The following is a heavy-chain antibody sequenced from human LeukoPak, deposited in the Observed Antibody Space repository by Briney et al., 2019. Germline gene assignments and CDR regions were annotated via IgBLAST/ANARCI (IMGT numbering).Heavy chain of an antibody. V-gene: IGHV1-2*04. CDR2: INPNSGGT. D-gene: IGHD4-17*01. J-gene: IGHJ4*02. CDR3: ARGDYGDYGDFDY. CDR1: GGTFSSYA. Sequence: ASVKVSCKASGGTFSSYAISWVRQAPGQGLEWMGWINPNSGGTNYAQKFQGWVTMTRDTSISTAYMELSRLRSDDTAVYYCARGDYGDYGDFDYWGQGALVTVSS.